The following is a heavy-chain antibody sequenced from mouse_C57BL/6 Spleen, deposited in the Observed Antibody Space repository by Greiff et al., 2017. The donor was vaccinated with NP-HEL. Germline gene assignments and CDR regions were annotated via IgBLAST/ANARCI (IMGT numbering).Heavy chain of an antibody. J-gene: IGHJ2*01. Sequence: QFQLQQSGPELVKPGASVKISCKASGYAFSSSWMNWVKQRPGKGLEWIGRIYPGDGDTNYNGKFKGKATLTADKSSSTAYMQLSSLTSEDSAVYFCARGSRTTVVAHFDYWGQGTTLTVSS. CDR3: ARGSRTTVVAHFDY. V-gene: IGHV1-82*01. CDR2: IYPGDGDT. D-gene: IGHD1-1*01. CDR1: GYAFSSSW.